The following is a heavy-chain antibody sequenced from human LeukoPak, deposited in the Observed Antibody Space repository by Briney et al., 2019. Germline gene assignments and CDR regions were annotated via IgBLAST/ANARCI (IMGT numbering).Heavy chain of an antibody. CDR3: ARHDLASRYSSPSDFDC. D-gene: IGHD6-6*01. J-gene: IGHJ4*02. V-gene: IGHV4-39*01. CDR1: GGSISSSSYY. Sequence: SETMSLTCTVSGGSISSSSYYWAWIRQPPGMGLEWIGSIYYSGSTYYNPSLKSRLTISVATSKNQCSLKLSSVTAADTAVDYCARHDLASRYSSPSDFDCWGQGALVTVSS. CDR2: IYYSGST.